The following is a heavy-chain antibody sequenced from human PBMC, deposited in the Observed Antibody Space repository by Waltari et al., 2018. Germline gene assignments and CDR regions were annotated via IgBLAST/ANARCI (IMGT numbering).Heavy chain of an antibody. J-gene: IGHJ3*02. CDR3: ARAEYSSGWSQGAFDI. CDR1: GGSISSSSYY. D-gene: IGHD6-19*01. CDR2: IYYSGST. Sequence: QLQLQESGPGLVKPSETLSLTCTVSGGSISSSSYYWGWIRQPPGKGLEWIGSIYYSGSTYYNPSLKSRVTISVDTSKNQFSLKLSSVTAADTAVYYCARAEYSSGWSQGAFDIWGQGTMVTVSS. V-gene: IGHV4-39*07.